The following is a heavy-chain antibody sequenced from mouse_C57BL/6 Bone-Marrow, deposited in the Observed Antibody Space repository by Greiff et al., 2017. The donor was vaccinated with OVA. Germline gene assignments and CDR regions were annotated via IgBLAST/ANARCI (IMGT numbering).Heavy chain of an antibody. CDR1: GYTFTDYY. V-gene: IGHV1-76*01. Sequence: VKLQQSGAELVRPGASVKLSCKASGYTFTDYYINWVKQRPGQGLEWIARIYPGSGNTYYNEKFKGKATLTAEKSSSTAYMQLSSLTSEDSAVYFCARHGVYYFDYWGQGTTLTVSS. J-gene: IGHJ2*01. CDR3: ARHGVYYFDY. CDR2: IYPGSGNT.